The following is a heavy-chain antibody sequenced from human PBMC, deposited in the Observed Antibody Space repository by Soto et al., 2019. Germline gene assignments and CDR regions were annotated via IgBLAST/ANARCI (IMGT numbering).Heavy chain of an antibody. Sequence: QVQLQQWGAGLLKPSETLSLTCAVYGGSFSGYYWSWIRQPPGKGLEWIGEINHSGSTNYNPSLKSRVTISVDTSKTKSSLKLSSVTAADTAVYYCARGRPPHRKDLAYWGQGTLVPVSS. CDR1: GGSFSGYY. CDR3: ARGRPPHRKDLAY. V-gene: IGHV4-34*01. CDR2: INHSGST. J-gene: IGHJ4*02. D-gene: IGHD6-6*01.